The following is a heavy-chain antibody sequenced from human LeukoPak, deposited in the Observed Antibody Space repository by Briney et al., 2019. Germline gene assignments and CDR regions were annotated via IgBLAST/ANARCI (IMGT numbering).Heavy chain of an antibody. CDR1: GFTFSSYW. J-gene: IGHJ3*02. CDR3: AREYGRGSYYFFAFDI. V-gene: IGHV3-7*01. D-gene: IGHD1-26*01. CDR2: INQDGSEK. Sequence: GGSLRLSCAASGFTFSSYWMSWVRQAPGKGLEWVANINQDGSEKYYVDSVKGRFTISRDNAKNSLYLQMNSLRAEDTAVYYCAREYGRGSYYFFAFDIWGQGTMVTVSS.